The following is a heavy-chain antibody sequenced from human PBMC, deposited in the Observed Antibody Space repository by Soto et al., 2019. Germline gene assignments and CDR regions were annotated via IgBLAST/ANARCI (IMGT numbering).Heavy chain of an antibody. J-gene: IGHJ6*02. V-gene: IGHV5-10-1*01. D-gene: IGHD6-13*01. Sequence: GESLKIACNGSGYSFTRYWIRWVRQMPGKGLAWMGRIDPSDSYTNYSPSFQGHVTISADKSISTAYLQWSSLKASDTAMYYCARLTNRIAAAEVYYYGMDVWGQGTTVTVSS. CDR2: IDPSDSYT. CDR1: GYSFTRYW. CDR3: ARLTNRIAAAEVYYYGMDV.